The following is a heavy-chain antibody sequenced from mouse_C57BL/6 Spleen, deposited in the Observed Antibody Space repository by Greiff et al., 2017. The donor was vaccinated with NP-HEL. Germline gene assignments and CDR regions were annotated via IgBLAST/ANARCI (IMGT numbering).Heavy chain of an antibody. CDR2: IRLKSDNYAT. V-gene: IGHV6-3*01. CDR1: GFTFTNYW. J-gene: IGHJ4*01. CDR3: TYVYY. Sequence: EVKVQESGGGLVQPGGSMKLSCVASGFTFTNYWMNWVRQSPEQGLEWVAQIRLKSDNYATYYEESVKGRFTISRDDSKSSVYLQMDNLRAEDTGIYYCTYVYYWGQGTSVTVSS.